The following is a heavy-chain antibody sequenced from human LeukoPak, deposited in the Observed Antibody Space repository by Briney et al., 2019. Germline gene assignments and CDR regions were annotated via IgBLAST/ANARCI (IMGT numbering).Heavy chain of an antibody. D-gene: IGHD3-10*01. J-gene: IGHJ5*02. CDR1: GYTFTGYY. CDR3: TRDLLGGSGTFDP. CDR2: INPDSGDT. V-gene: IGHV1-2*02. Sequence: ASVKVSCKASGYTFTGYYLHWVRQAPGQGLEWMGWINPDSGDTNYLHEFQGRVTMTRDTSISTAYMELSRLSSDDTAVYYCTRDLLGGSGTFDPWGQGTLVTVSS.